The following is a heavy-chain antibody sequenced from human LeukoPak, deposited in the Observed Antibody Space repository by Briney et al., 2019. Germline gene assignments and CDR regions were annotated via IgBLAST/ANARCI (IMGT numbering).Heavy chain of an antibody. CDR2: FIPIFGRT. CDR1: GGTFNNFA. CDR3: ARILPRIRGYSGYDSRNWFDP. J-gene: IGHJ5*02. D-gene: IGHD5-12*01. V-gene: IGHV1-69*05. Sequence: ASVKVSCKASGGTFNNFAVSWVRQAPGQGLEWMGGFIPIFGRTYYAQKFQGRVTITTDESTSTAYMELSSLRSEDTAVYYCARILPRIRGYSGYDSRNWFDPWGQGTLVTVSS.